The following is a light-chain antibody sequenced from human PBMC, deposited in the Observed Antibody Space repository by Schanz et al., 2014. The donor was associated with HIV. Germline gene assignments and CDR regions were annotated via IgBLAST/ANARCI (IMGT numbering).Light chain of an antibody. CDR3: QHYNNWPPWT. J-gene: IGKJ1*01. CDR2: DAS. CDR1: QSVSSY. Sequence: EIVLTQSPATLSLSPGERATLSCRASQSVSSYLAWYQQKPGQAPRLLIYDASNRATGIPARFSGSGSGTDFTLTISNLQSEDFALYYCQHYNNWPPWTFGQGTKVEIK. V-gene: IGKV3-11*01.